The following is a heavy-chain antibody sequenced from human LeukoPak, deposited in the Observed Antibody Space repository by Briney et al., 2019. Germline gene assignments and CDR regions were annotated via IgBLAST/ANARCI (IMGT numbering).Heavy chain of an antibody. Sequence: SETLSLTCSVPGGSISSNYWSWIRQPPGKGLEWIGFIYYTGSTNYNPSLKSRVTISVDTSENHFSLRLNSVTAADTAVYYCARGNKHSSSSGWYEFASWGQGTLVTVSS. D-gene: IGHD6-13*01. CDR3: ARGNKHSSSSGWYEFAS. CDR1: GGSISSNY. V-gene: IGHV4-59*01. CDR2: IYYTGST. J-gene: IGHJ4*02.